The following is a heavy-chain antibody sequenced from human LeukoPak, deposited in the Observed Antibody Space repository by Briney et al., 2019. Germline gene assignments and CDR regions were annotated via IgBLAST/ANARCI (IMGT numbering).Heavy chain of an antibody. Sequence: GGSLRLSCAASGFTFSSYAMSCVCQAPGKGLEWVAGISGSGGSTHYADSVKGRFTISRDNSKTTLYLQMNSLRAEDTAVYYCARGGGVVVAPDAFDIWGQGTMVTVSS. CDR1: GFTFSSYA. CDR2: ISGSGGST. J-gene: IGHJ3*02. CDR3: ARGGGVVVAPDAFDI. D-gene: IGHD3-22*01. V-gene: IGHV3-23*01.